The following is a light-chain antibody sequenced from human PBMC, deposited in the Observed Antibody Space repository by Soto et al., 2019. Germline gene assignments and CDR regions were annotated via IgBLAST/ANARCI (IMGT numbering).Light chain of an antibody. Sequence: DIQMTPSPSTPSATVGDRVTITFRASQSISSWLAWYQQKPGKAPKLLIYDASSLESGVPSRFSGSGSGTEFTLTISSLQPDDFATYYCQQYNSYGTFGQGTKVDI. CDR2: DAS. CDR3: QQYNSYGT. V-gene: IGKV1-5*01. J-gene: IGKJ1*01. CDR1: QSISSW.